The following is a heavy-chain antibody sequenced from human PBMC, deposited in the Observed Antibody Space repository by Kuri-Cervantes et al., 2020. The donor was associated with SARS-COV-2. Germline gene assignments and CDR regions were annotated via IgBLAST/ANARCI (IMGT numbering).Heavy chain of an antibody. CDR1: GFTFSSYA. D-gene: IGHD6-13*01. J-gene: IGHJ6*03. CDR2: ISGSGGST. CDR3: SLSSSSVYYYYMDV. Sequence: GESLKISCAASGFTFSSYAMSWVRQAPGKGLEWVSAISGSGGSTYYADSVKGRFTISRDNSKNTLYLQMNSLRAEDTAVYYCSLSSSSVYYYYMDVWGKGTTVTGSS. V-gene: IGHV3-23*01.